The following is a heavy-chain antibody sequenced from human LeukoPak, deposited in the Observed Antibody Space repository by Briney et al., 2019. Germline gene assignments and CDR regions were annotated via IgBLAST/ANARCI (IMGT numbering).Heavy chain of an antibody. V-gene: IGHV3-66*02. D-gene: IGHD3-10*01. CDR1: GFSVSSNY. J-gene: IGHJ6*04. Sequence: PGGSLRLSCAASGFSVSSNYMTWVRQAPGKGLEWVSVIHSGGRAYYADSVKGRFTTSRDNSKNTLDPQMNSLSVEDTAVYYCVGVETITMVRGASGDVWGKGTTVTVSS. CDR2: IHSGGRA. CDR3: VGVETITMVRGASGDV.